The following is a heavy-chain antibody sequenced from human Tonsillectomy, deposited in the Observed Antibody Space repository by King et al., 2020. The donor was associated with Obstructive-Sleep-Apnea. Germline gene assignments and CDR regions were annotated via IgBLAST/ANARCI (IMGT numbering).Heavy chain of an antibody. CDR2: IYYSGST. CDR1: GGSISSSNYY. Sequence: QLQESGPGLVKPSETLSLTCTVSGGSISSSNYYWGWIRQPPGEGLEWIGSIYYSGSTYYNPSLKSRVTISVDTSENQFSLKLSSVTAADTAVYYCARLLSGYSDYWGQGTLVTVSS. CDR3: ARLLSGYSDY. D-gene: IGHD5-18*01. J-gene: IGHJ4*02. V-gene: IGHV4-39*07.